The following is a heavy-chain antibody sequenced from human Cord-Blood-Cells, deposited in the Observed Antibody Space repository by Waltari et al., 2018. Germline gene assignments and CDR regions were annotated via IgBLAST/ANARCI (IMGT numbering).Heavy chain of an antibody. V-gene: IGHV4-34*01. CDR2: IKHSGSN. Sequence: QVQLQQWGAGLLKPSETLSLTCAVDGGSFSGYYWSWIRQPPGKGLEWGGEIKHSGSNSHNPALKSRVTRLVDTSKNQFSRKLSSVTAADTAVYYCARKCSSSDGGGFDYWGQGTLVTVSS. CDR1: GGSFSGYY. CDR3: ARKCSSSDGGGFDY. J-gene: IGHJ4*02. D-gene: IGHD6-6*01.